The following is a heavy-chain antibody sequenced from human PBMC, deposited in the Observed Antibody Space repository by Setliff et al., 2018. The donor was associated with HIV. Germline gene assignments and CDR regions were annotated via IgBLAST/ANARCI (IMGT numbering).Heavy chain of an antibody. CDR1: GFTFTDYW. J-gene: IGHJ4*02. CDR2: INVDGSSI. V-gene: IGHV3-74*01. D-gene: IGHD1-1*01. CDR3: ARGRPTGYFDC. Sequence: PGGSLRLSCAASGFTFTDYWMHWVRQVPGQGLVWVSRINVDGSSISYADSVKGRFTISRDNSKNSLYLQMNSLRVEDTAVYYCARGRPTGYFDCWGQGTLVTVSS.